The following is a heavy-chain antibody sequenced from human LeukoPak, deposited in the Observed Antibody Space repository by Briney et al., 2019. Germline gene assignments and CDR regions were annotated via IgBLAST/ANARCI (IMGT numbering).Heavy chain of an antibody. D-gene: IGHD3-22*01. CDR3: ARMVLDRVIVVAIADY. J-gene: IGHJ4*02. CDR2: ISPYNGNT. CDR1: GYNFIRYG. V-gene: IGHV1-18*01. Sequence: ASVKVSCKASGYNFIRYGLSWVRQAPGQGLEWMGWISPYNGNTNYAQELQGRVTMTTDTSTSTAYMELRSLRSDDTAVYYCARMVLDRVIVVAIADYWGQGTLVTVSS.